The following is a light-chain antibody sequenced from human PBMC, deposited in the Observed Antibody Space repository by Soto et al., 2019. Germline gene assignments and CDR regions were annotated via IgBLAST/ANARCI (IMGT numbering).Light chain of an antibody. CDR2: NTS. J-gene: IGKJ1*01. CDR3: QHYYSTPQT. V-gene: IGKV3-20*01. CDR1: QSINSKS. Sequence: EIVLTQSPGTLSLSPGEGATVSCRVSQSINSKSLVWYQRKFGQAPRLLIYNTSSRATGIPDRFSGSGSGTDFTLSITSLQAEDVAVYFCQHYYSTPQTFGQGTKVDIK.